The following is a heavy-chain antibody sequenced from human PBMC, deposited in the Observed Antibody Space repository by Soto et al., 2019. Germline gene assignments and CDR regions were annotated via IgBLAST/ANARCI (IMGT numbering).Heavy chain of an antibody. CDR3: ARDTRVTTYYYYYMDG. Sequence: ASVKVSCKASGYTFTSYSMHWVRQAPGQRLEWMGWINAGNGNTKYSQKFQGRVTITRDTSASTAYMELSSLRSEDTAVYYRARDTRVTTYYYYYMDGWGKGTTVTVSS. CDR2: INAGNGNT. D-gene: IGHD4-4*01. J-gene: IGHJ6*03. V-gene: IGHV1-3*01. CDR1: GYTFTSYS.